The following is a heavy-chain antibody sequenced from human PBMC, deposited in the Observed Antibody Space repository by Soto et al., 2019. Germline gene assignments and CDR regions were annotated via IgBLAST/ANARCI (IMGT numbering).Heavy chain of an antibody. V-gene: IGHV4-4*02. D-gene: IGHD3-3*02. J-gene: IGHJ4*02. Sequence: QVQLQESGPGLVKPSGTLSLTCAVSGGSISSTNWWSWVRQPPGKGLEWIGEIYHSGSTNYNPSLKMRAXXXGXXSTDQFSLKLSSVTAADTAVYYCARGLSTLAPLDYWGQGTLVTVSS. CDR3: ARGLSTLAPLDY. CDR2: IYHSGST. CDR1: GGSISSTNW.